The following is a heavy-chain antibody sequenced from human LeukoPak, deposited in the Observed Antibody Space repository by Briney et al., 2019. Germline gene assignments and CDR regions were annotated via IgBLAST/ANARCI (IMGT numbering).Heavy chain of an antibody. CDR2: ISGSGGST. D-gene: IGHD1-20*01. Sequence: GGSLRLSCAASGFTFSSYAMTWVRQAPGKGLEWVSTISGSGGSTYYADSVKGRFTISRDNSKNTLYLQMNSLRAEDTAVYYCARVPGLITGTTEPTLDYWGQGTLVTVSS. CDR1: GFTFSSYA. J-gene: IGHJ4*02. V-gene: IGHV3-23*01. CDR3: ARVPGLITGTTEPTLDY.